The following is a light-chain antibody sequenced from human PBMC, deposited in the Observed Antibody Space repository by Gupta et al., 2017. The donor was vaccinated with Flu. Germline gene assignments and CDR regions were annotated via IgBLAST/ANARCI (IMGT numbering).Light chain of an antibody. J-gene: IGKJ1*01. CDR3: QQYNNWPPA. Sequence: DIVMMQSPATLSVSPGERATLSCRASQSVSSNLAWYQQKPGQAPRLLIYGASTRATGIPARFSGSGSGTEFTLTISSLQSEDFAVYYCQQYNNWPPAFGQGTKVEIK. CDR1: QSVSSN. CDR2: GAS. V-gene: IGKV3-15*01.